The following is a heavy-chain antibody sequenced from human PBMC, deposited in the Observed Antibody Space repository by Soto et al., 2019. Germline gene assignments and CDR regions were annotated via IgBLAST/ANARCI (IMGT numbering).Heavy chain of an antibody. CDR1: GFIFTNYA. CDR3: VKDRWIDY. CDR2: ISSNGGST. Sequence: PGGSLRLSCSASGFIFTNYAMHWVRQAPGKGLEYVSSISSNGGSTYYADSVKGRFIISRDNSKNTLYLQMSSLTIEDTAVYYCVKDRWIDYWGQGXLVTVYS. D-gene: IGHD2-15*01. V-gene: IGHV3-64D*06. J-gene: IGHJ4*02.